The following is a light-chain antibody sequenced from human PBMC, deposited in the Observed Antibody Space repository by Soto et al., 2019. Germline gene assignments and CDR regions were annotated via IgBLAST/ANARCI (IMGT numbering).Light chain of an antibody. CDR1: SSDVGGYNY. J-gene: IGLJ3*02. V-gene: IGLV2-14*01. Sequence: QSALTQPASVSGSPGQSITISCTGTSSDVGGYNYVSWYQQNPGKAPKLIISDVRNRPSGVSNRFSGSKSGNTASLTISGLQDEDEAYYYCSSYTRSSTLVFGGGTKLTVL. CDR2: DVR. CDR3: SSYTRSSTLV.